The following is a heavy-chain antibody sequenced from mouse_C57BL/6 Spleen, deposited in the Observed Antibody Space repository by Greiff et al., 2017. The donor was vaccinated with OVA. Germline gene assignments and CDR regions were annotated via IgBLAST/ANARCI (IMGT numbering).Heavy chain of an antibody. V-gene: IGHV1-82*01. Sequence: VKVVESGPELVKPGASVKISCKASGYAFSSSWMNWVKQRPGKGLEWIGRIYPGDGDTNYNGKFKGKATLTADKSSSTAYMQLSSLTSEDSAVYFCARVYYYGSSYVMDYWGQGTSVTVSS. CDR2: IYPGDGDT. J-gene: IGHJ4*01. D-gene: IGHD1-1*01. CDR3: ARVYYYGSSYVMDY. CDR1: GYAFSSSW.